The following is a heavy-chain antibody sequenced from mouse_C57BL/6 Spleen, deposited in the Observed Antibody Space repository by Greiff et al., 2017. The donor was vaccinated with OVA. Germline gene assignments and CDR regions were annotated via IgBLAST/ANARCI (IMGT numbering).Heavy chain of an antibody. D-gene: IGHD2-2*01. J-gene: IGHJ3*01. CDR2: IYPGDGDT. Sequence: QVQLQQSGAELVKPGASVKISCKASGYAFSSYWMNWVKQRPGKGLEWIGQIYPGDGDTNYNGKFKGKATLTADKSSSTAYMQLSSLTSEDSAVYFCARENYGYDGAWFAYWGQGTLVTVSA. CDR1: GYAFSSYW. CDR3: ARENYGYDGAWFAY. V-gene: IGHV1-80*01.